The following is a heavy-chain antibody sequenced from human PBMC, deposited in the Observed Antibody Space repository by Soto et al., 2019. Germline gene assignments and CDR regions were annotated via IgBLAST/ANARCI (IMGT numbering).Heavy chain of an antibody. CDR1: GGSTSNSNYY. Sequence: PSETLSLTCTVSGGSTSNSNYYWGWIRQPQGKGLEWIGSIYYTGNTYYNPSLKSRVTISVDTSKNQFSLKLSSVTAADTAVYYCARSPRGNYGYPSYFDYWGQGTLVTAPQ. CDR2: IYYTGNT. D-gene: IGHD3-10*01. V-gene: IGHV4-39*07. J-gene: IGHJ4*02. CDR3: ARSPRGNYGYPSYFDY.